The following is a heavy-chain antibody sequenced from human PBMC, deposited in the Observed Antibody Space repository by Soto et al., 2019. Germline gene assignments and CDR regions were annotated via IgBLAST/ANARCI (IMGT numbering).Heavy chain of an antibody. J-gene: IGHJ4*02. CDR2: IYYSGST. V-gene: IGHV4-59*01. Sequence: SETLSLTCTVSGDSISGFYWSWVRQPPGKGLEWIGYIYYSGSTSYNPSLESRVTISVDTSENQFSLKLSSVTAADTAVYYCARLRRMTAITVSYYFDYWGQGTLVTVSS. CDR3: ARLRRMTAITVSYYFDY. D-gene: IGHD4-4*01. CDR1: GDSISGFY.